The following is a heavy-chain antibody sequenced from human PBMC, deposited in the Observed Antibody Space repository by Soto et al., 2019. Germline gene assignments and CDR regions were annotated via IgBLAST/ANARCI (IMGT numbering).Heavy chain of an antibody. V-gene: IGHV1-24*01. CDR2: FDPEDGET. CDR1: GYTLTELS. D-gene: IGHD6-19*01. Sequence: ASVKVSCKVSGYTLTELSMHWVRQAPGKGLEWMGGFDPEDGETIYAQKFQGRVTMTEDTSTDTAYMELSSLRSEDTAVYYCATGVAVAGTLFPYYFDYWGQGTLVTVSS. CDR3: ATGVAVAGTLFPYYFDY. J-gene: IGHJ4*02.